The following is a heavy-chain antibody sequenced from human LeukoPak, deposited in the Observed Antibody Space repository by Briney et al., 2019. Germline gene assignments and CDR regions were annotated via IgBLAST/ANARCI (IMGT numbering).Heavy chain of an antibody. Sequence: GESLQISCKGSGYRFTSYWIGWVRQMPGKGLEWMGIIYPGDSDTRYSPSFQGQVTISADKSISTAYLQWSSLKASDTAMYYCALGPASCYGGSCAFDIWGQGTMVTVSS. CDR1: GYRFTSYW. J-gene: IGHJ3*02. CDR3: ALGPASCYGGSCAFDI. CDR2: IYPGDSDT. D-gene: IGHD2-2*01. V-gene: IGHV5-51*01.